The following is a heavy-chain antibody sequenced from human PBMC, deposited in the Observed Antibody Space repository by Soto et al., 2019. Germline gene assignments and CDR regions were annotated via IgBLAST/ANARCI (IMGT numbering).Heavy chain of an antibody. CDR2: IQQDGSEK. Sequence: GGSLRLSCAASGFIFSTYWMTWVRQAPGQGLEWVANIQQDGSEKNYVDSVKGRFTISRDNAKNSLYLQTNSLRVEDTAVYYCARVSGENDFWSGYYGNYYDMDVWGQGTTVA. CDR3: ARVSGENDFWSGYYGNYYDMDV. J-gene: IGHJ6*02. V-gene: IGHV3-7*01. CDR1: GFIFSTYW. D-gene: IGHD3-3*01.